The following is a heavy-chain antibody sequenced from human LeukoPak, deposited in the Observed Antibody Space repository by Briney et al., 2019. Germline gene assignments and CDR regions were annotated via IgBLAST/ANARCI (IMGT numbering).Heavy chain of an antibody. CDR2: IWYDGSNK. J-gene: IGHJ4*02. Sequence: GGSLRLSCAACGFPFRSYGMHCVRQATGKGLEGVAVIWYDGSNKYYADSVKGRFTISRDNSKNTLYLQMNSLRDEDTAVYYCAREDKDGHYYDSSGYIDYWGQGTLVTVSS. CDR1: GFPFRSYG. V-gene: IGHV3-33*01. D-gene: IGHD3-22*01. CDR3: AREDKDGHYYDSSGYIDY.